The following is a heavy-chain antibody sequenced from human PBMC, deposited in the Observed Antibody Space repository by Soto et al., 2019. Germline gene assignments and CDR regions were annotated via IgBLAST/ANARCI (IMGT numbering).Heavy chain of an antibody. V-gene: IGHV1-69*13. Sequence: SVKVSCKASGYTFINYGINWVRQAPGQGLEWMGGIIPIFGTANYAQKFQGRVTITADESTSTAYMELSSLRSEDTAVYYCSVARLDAFDIWGQGTMVTVSS. CDR2: IIPIFGTA. J-gene: IGHJ3*02. CDR1: GYTFINYG. CDR3: SVARLDAFDI. D-gene: IGHD6-19*01.